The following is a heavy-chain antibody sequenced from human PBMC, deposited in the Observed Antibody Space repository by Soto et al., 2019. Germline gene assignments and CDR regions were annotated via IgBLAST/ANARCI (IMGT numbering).Heavy chain of an antibody. CDR3: AKAGNYDILTGYYGAFDI. D-gene: IGHD3-9*01. CDR2: ISGSGGST. J-gene: IGHJ3*02. Sequence: EVQLLESGGGLVQPGGSLRLSCAASGFTFSSYAMSWVRQAPGKGLEWVSAISGSGGSTYYADSVKGRFTISRDNSKNTXFLQMNSLRAEDTAVYYCAKAGNYDILTGYYGAFDIWGQGTMVTVSS. CDR1: GFTFSSYA. V-gene: IGHV3-23*01.